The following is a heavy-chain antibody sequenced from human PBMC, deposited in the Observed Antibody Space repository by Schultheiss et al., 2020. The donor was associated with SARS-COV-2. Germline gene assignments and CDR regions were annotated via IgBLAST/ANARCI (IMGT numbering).Heavy chain of an antibody. Sequence: GGSLRLSCKGSGYSFTSYWIGWVRQMPGKGLEWMGIIYPGDSDTRYSPSFQGQVTISADKSISTAYLQWSSLKASDTAMYYCARTAYSYGRDAFDIWGQGTMVTVSS. D-gene: IGHD5-18*01. CDR3: ARTAYSYGRDAFDI. CDR2: IYPGDSDT. CDR1: GYSFTSYW. V-gene: IGHV5-51*01. J-gene: IGHJ3*02.